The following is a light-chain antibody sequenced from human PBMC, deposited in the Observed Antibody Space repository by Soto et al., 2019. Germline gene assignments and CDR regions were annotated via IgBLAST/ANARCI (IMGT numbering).Light chain of an antibody. J-gene: IGKJ4*01. CDR2: GGS. V-gene: IGKV1-39*01. CDR1: QTITSY. CDR3: QQIYTIPLT. Sequence: GDRVTITCRASQTITSYLNWYQQKPGKXXNXXXHGGSILQSGVPPRFSGGGGGTDFTLTISSLQPEDFASYYCQQIYTIPLTFGGGNKVDIK.